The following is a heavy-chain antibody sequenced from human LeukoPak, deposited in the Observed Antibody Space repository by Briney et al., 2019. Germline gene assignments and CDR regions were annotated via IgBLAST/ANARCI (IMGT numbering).Heavy chain of an antibody. CDR2: ISSSSYI. D-gene: IGHD2-15*01. CDR3: AVYCSGGSCYDLGHYGMDV. V-gene: IGHV3-21*01. J-gene: IGHJ6*02. Sequence: KAGGSLRLSCAASGFTFSSYSMNWVRQAPGKGLEWVSSISSSSYIYYADSVKGRFTISRDNAKNSLYLQMNSLRAEDTAVYYCAVYCSGGSCYDLGHYGMDVWGQGTTVTVSS. CDR1: GFTFSSYS.